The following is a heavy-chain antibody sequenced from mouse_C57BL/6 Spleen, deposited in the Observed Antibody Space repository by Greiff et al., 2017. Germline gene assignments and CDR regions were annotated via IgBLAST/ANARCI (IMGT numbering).Heavy chain of an antibody. V-gene: IGHV2-6*01. J-gene: IGHJ3*01. CDR1: GFSLTSYG. Sequence: QVQLKESGPGLVAPSQSLSITCTVSGFSLTSYGVDWVRQSPGKGLEWLGVIWGVGSTNYNSALKFRLSISKDNSKSQVFLKMNSLQTDDTAMYSCASHSSGCVRFAYWGQGTLVTVSA. CDR2: IWGVGST. CDR3: ASHSSGCVRFAY. D-gene: IGHD3-2*02.